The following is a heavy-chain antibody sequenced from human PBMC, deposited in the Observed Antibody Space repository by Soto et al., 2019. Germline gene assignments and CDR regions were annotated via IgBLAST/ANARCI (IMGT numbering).Heavy chain of an antibody. V-gene: IGHV4-30-4*01. Sequence: VSPTCTVSGGSISSGDYYWSWIRQPPGKGLEWIGYIYYSGSTYYNPSLKSRVTISVDTSKNQFSLKLSSVTAADTAVYYCARAFRGITMVRGTTAWFDPWGQGTLVTVSS. CDR2: IYYSGST. D-gene: IGHD3-10*01. CDR3: ARAFRGITMVRGTTAWFDP. J-gene: IGHJ5*02. CDR1: GGSISSGDYY.